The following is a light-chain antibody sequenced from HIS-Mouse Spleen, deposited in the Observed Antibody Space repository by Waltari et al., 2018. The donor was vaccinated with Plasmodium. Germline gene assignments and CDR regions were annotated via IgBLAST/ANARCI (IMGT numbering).Light chain of an antibody. J-gene: IGKJ3*01. V-gene: IGKV3-15*01. CDR3: QQYNNWSFT. CDR1: QSVRSN. CDR2: GAS. Sequence: EIVMTQSPATLSVSPGERATLSCRASQSVRSNLAWYQQKPGQAPRLLIYGASTRATGIPARFSGSWSGTEFTLTISSLQSEDFAVYYCQQYNNWSFTFGPGTKVDIK.